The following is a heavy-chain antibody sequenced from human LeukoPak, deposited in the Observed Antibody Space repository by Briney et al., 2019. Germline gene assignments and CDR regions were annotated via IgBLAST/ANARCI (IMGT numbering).Heavy chain of an antibody. J-gene: IGHJ4*02. CDR2: INPNSGDT. Sequence: ASVKVSCKASGYTFTGYYMHWVRQAPGQGLEWMGWINPNSGDTNYAQKFQGRVTMTRDTSISTAYMELSRLRSDDTAVYYCARLYSSSWYTINDFDYWGQGTLVTVSS. V-gene: IGHV1-2*02. CDR1: GYTFTGYY. CDR3: ARLYSSSWYTINDFDY. D-gene: IGHD6-13*01.